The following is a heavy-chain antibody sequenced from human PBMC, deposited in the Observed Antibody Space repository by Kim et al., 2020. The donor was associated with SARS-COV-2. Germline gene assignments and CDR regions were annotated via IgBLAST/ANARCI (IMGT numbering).Heavy chain of an antibody. CDR3: ARDTYYGILTGYPYYYYYGMDV. J-gene: IGHJ6*02. V-gene: IGHV3-30*04. Sequence: GGSLRLSCAASGFTFSSYAMHWVRQAPGKGLEWVAAISYDGSNKYYADSVKGRFTISRDNSKNTLYLQMNSLRAEDTAVYYCARDTYYGILTGYPYYYYYGMDVWGQGTTVTVSS. CDR2: ISYDGSNK. CDR1: GFTFSSYA. D-gene: IGHD3-9*01.